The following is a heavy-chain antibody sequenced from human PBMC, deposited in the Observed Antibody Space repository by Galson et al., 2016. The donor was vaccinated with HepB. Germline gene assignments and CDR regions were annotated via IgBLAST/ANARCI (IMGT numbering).Heavy chain of an antibody. J-gene: IGHJ4*02. CDR3: ARHPAGLAYYFDY. V-gene: IGHV4-39*01. D-gene: IGHD6-19*01. CDR1: GGSISSSDYS. Sequence: SETLSLTCTVSGGSISSSDYSWGWIRQPPGKGLEWIGSISYSGSTYYNPSLKSRVSISADTSKSQFSLKLRSVTAADTSVYYCARHPAGLAYYFDYWGQGTLVTVSS. CDR2: ISYSGST.